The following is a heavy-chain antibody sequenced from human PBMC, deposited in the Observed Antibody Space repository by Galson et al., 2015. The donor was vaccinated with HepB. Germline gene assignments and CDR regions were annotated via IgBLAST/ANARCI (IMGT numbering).Heavy chain of an antibody. Sequence: SLRLSCAASGFTFSNAWMSWVRQAPGKGLEWVGRIKSKTDGGTTDYAAPVKGRFTISRDDSKNTLYLQMNSLKTEDTAVYYCTTHRTTRKGTSQFDYWGQGTLVTVSS. CDR2: IKSKTDGGTT. D-gene: IGHD1-26*01. CDR1: GFTFSNAW. J-gene: IGHJ4*02. V-gene: IGHV3-15*01. CDR3: TTHRTTRKGTSQFDY.